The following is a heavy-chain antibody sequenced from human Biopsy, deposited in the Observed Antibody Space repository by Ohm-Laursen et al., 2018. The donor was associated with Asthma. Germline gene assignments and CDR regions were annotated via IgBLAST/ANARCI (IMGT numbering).Heavy chain of an antibody. CDR1: GGTFNTYV. CDR2: INSVFGTT. CDR3: ARKAGSCISRTCYSLDF. D-gene: IGHD2-2*01. J-gene: IGHJ4*02. Sequence: ASVKVSCKPLGGTFNTYVIGWVRQAPGQGLEWMVGINSVFGTTTYPQKFQDRVTITADDSTSTVYMELSSLRSEDTAVYYCARKAGSCISRTCYSLDFWGQGTLVTVSS. V-gene: IGHV1-69*13.